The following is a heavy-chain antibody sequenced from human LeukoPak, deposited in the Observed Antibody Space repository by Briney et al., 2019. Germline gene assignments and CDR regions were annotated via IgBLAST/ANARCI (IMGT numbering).Heavy chain of an antibody. V-gene: IGHV4-59*01. D-gene: IGHD2-15*01. CDR1: GGSISSYY. CDR2: IYYSGST. CDR3: ARGPLYCGGGSCYPPQDVFDI. Sequence: TSETLSLTCTVSGGSISSYYWSWIRQPPGKGLEWIGYIYYSGSTNYNPSLKSRVTISVDTSKNQFSLKLSSVTAADRAVYYCARGPLYCGGGSCYPPQDVFDIGGQGTMVTFSS. J-gene: IGHJ3*02.